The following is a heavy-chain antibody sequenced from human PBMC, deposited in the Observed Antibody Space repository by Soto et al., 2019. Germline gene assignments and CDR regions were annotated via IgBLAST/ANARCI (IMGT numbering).Heavy chain of an antibody. D-gene: IGHD3-16*01. Sequence: GESLKISCKGSGYSFTNYWIGWVRQMPGKGLEWMGIIYPGDSDARYSPSFQGQVTMSADKSIRIAYLQWNSLKASDTAIYYCARHGGPDARGHLDFDYWGQGTLVTVSS. J-gene: IGHJ4*02. CDR3: ARHGGPDARGHLDFDY. V-gene: IGHV5-51*01. CDR2: IYPGDSDA. CDR1: GYSFTNYW.